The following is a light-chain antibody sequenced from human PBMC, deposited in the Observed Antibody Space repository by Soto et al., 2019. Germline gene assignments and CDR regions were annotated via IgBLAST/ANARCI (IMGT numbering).Light chain of an antibody. Sequence: EIVLTQTPGTLSLSPGERATLSCRASQSVTSSHLAWYQQKPGQAPRLLIYGASTRATGIPDRFSGSGSGTDFTLTISSLEPEDFAVYYCQQRSNWPPVTFGGGTKVEIK. CDR1: QSVTSSH. V-gene: IGKV3D-20*02. CDR2: GAS. J-gene: IGKJ4*01. CDR3: QQRSNWPPVT.